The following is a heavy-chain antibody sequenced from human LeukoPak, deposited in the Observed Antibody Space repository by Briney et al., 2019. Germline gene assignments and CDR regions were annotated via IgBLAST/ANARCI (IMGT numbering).Heavy chain of an antibody. J-gene: IGHJ5*02. V-gene: IGHV1-3*01. CDR2: INAGNGNT. Sequence: AASVKVSCKASGYTFTSYAMHWVRQAPGQGLEWMGWINAGNGNTKYSQKFQGRVTITRDTSASTAYMELSSLRSEDTAVYYCARVDFVVVPAAMYWFDPWGQGTLVTVYS. CDR1: GYTFTSYA. D-gene: IGHD2-2*01. CDR3: ARVDFVVVPAAMYWFDP.